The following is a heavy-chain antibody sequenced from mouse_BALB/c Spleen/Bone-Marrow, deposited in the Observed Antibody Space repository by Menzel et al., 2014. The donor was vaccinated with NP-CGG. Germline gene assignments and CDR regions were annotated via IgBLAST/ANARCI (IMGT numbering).Heavy chain of an antibody. CDR1: GFSLTSYG. CDR3: ARNLGDGYSFAY. V-gene: IGHV2-2*02. CDR2: IWSGGNT. D-gene: IGHD2-3*01. J-gene: IGHJ3*01. Sequence: VKLVESGPGLVQPSQSLSITCTVSGFSLTSYGVHWVRQSPVKGLEWLGVIWSGGNTDYNAAFISRLSISKDNSKSQVFFKMNSLQANDTAIYYCARNLGDGYSFAYWGQGTLVTVSA.